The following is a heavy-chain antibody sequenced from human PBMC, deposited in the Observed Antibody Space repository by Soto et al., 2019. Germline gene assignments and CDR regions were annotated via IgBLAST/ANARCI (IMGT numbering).Heavy chain of an antibody. Sequence: SETLSLTCTVSGGSISSYYWIWIRQPPGKGLEWIGYIYYSGSTNYNPSLKSRVTISVDTSKNQFSLKLSSVTAADTAVYYCARGNWNYNYWGQGTLVTVSS. V-gene: IGHV4-59*01. D-gene: IGHD1-7*01. CDR3: ARGNWNYNY. J-gene: IGHJ4*02. CDR2: IYYSGST. CDR1: GGSISSYY.